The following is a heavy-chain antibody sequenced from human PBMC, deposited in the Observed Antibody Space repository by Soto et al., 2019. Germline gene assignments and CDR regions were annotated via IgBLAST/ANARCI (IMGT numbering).Heavy chain of an antibody. CDR3: ARQSGDYYYYGMDV. CDR1: GGSISSSSYY. V-gene: IGHV4-39*01. J-gene: IGHJ6*02. CDR2: IYYSGST. Sequence: SETLSLTCTVSGGSISSSSYYWGWIRQPPGKGLEWIGSIYYSGSTYYNPSLKSRVTISVGTSKNQFSLKLSSVTAADTAVYYCARQSGDYYYYGMDVWGQGTTVTVSS. D-gene: IGHD1-26*01.